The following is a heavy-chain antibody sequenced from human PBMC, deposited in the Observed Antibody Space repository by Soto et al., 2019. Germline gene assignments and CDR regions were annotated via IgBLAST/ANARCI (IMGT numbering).Heavy chain of an antibody. CDR1: GDSITTSGYY. CDR3: SSPLSVTTSLPYV. CDR2: FSYTRRT. Sequence: QSQLQEAGPGLVKPSETLSLTCTVSGDSITTSGYYWGWIRQPPGKGLEWIGSFSYTRRTYYNPSLRSRVSISADTSKNQVSLKVSSVTAADTAVYYCSSPLSVTTSLPYVLGQGTTVTVSS. V-gene: IGHV4-39*01. D-gene: IGHD4-4*01. J-gene: IGHJ6*02.